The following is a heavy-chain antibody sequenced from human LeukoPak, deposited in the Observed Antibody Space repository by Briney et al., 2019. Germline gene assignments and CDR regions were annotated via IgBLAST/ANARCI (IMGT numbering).Heavy chain of an antibody. CDR2: IYYSGSA. D-gene: IGHD3-22*01. CDR1: GGSISSSSYY. CDR3: ARSRNYASAFDI. Sequence: SETLSLTCTVSGGSISSSSYYWGWIRQPPGKGLEWIGSIYYSGSAYYNPSLTGRVTISIDTSKKQFSLNLSSVTAADTAVYYCARSRNYASAFDIWGQGTMVTVSS. V-gene: IGHV4-39*07. J-gene: IGHJ3*02.